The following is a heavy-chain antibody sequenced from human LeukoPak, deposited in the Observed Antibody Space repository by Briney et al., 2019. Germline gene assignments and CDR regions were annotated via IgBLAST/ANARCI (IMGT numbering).Heavy chain of an antibody. CDR2: INPDGNKK. D-gene: IGHD5-18*01. V-gene: IGHV3-7*01. Sequence: GGSLRLSCAVSGLTFSSSWMDWVRQAPGKGLEWVASINPDGNKKYSADSVKGRFTISRDNAENTLYLQMNSLRVEDTAFYYCARDLAYSRLDYWGQGMLVTVSS. CDR1: GLTFSSSW. CDR3: ARDLAYSRLDY. J-gene: IGHJ4*02.